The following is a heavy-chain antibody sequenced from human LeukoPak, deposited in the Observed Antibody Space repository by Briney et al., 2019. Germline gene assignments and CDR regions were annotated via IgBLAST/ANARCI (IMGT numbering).Heavy chain of an antibody. D-gene: IGHD3-10*01. CDR1: GYSFSNYW. Sequence: GESLKISCQGSGYSFSNYWIGWVRQMPGKGLEWMGIIHPVNSDIRYSPSFQGQVTISADKSISTAYLQWSSLKASGTAMYYCARKDGSGSYNYWGQGTLVTVSS. CDR3: ARKDGSGSYNY. V-gene: IGHV5-51*01. J-gene: IGHJ4*02. CDR2: IHPVNSDI.